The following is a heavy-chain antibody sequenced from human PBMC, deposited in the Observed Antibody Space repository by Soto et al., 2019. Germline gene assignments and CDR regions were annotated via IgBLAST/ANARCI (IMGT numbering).Heavy chain of an antibody. V-gene: IGHV4-30-4*01. CDR2: IYDSGST. CDR3: ARGPSGDKVDY. D-gene: IGHD7-27*01. CDR1: DGSISSGDYN. J-gene: IGHJ4*02. Sequence: SETLSLTCTVSDGSISSGDYNRSWIRQSPGKGLEWIGHIYDSGSTYNNPSLQSRVTISVDTSKNQFSLNLSSVTAADTAVYYCARGPSGDKVDYWGQGTLVTAPQ.